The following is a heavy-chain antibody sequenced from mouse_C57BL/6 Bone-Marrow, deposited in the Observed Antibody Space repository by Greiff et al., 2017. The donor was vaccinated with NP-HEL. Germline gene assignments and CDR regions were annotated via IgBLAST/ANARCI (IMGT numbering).Heavy chain of an antibody. CDR1: GYTFTSYG. CDR2: IYPRSGNT. V-gene: IGHV1-81*01. Sequence: VKLQESGAELARPGASVKLSCKASGYTFTSYGISWVKQRTGQGLEWIGEIYPRSGNTYYNEKFKGKATLTADKSSSTAYMELRSLTSEDSAVYFCARKAYTWFAYWGQGTLVTVSA. D-gene: IGHD1-3*01. CDR3: ARKAYTWFAY. J-gene: IGHJ3*01.